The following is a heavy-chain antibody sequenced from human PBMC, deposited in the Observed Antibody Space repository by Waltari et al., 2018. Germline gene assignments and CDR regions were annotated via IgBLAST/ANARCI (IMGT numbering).Heavy chain of an antibody. CDR3: ARRKVGEAFGI. Sequence: QVRLVQSGAEVKKPGYSVKVSCKASGGTFGSFAITWVRQAPGQGLEWVGGIIPIFGSPNYAQKFPGRVTFTADELTTTVYMDLSGLTSEDTAVYFCARRKVGEAFGIWGQGTMVIVSS. J-gene: IGHJ3*02. CDR1: GGTFGSFA. CDR2: IIPIFGSP. D-gene: IGHD3-16*01. V-gene: IGHV1-69*12.